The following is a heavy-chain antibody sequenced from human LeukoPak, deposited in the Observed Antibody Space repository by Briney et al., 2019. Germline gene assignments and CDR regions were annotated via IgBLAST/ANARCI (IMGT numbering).Heavy chain of an antibody. V-gene: IGHV3-30*04. CDR3: ARFYDWSFDY. CDR1: GFTFSSYA. D-gene: IGHD3-9*01. CDR2: ISYDGSNK. Sequence: GGSLRLSCAASGFTFSSYAMHWVRQAPGKGLEWVEVISYDGSNKYYADSVKGRFTISRDNSKNTLYLQMNSLRAEDTAVYYCARFYDWSFDYWGQGTLVTVSS. J-gene: IGHJ4*02.